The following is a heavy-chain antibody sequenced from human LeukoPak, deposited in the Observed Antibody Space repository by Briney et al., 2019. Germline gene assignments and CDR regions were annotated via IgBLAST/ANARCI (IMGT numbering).Heavy chain of an antibody. D-gene: IGHD3-16*01. J-gene: IGHJ4*02. CDR3: VRLTASYVWGSSAPTAFDY. Sequence: GESLKISCKGSGYSFTSYWIGWVRQMPGKGLEWMGIIYPGDSDTRYSPSFQGQVTISADKSISTAYLQWSSLKASDTAMYYCVRLTASYVWGSSAPTAFDYWGQGTLVTVSS. CDR1: GYSFTSYW. V-gene: IGHV5-51*01. CDR2: IYPGDSDT.